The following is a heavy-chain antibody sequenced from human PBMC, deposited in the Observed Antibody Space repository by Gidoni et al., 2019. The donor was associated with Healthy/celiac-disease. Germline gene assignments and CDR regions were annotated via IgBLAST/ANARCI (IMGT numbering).Heavy chain of an antibody. CDR1: GGSIRSGSYY. J-gene: IGHJ4*02. V-gene: IGHV4-61*02. Sequence: QVQLQESGPGLVQPSQTLSLTCTVSGGSIRSGSYYWSWIRPPAGKGREWIGRIYTRGRTNYNPSIKSRVTISVDTSKTQFSLKLSSVTAADTDVYYCACSPVVAATGFDYWGQGTRVTVAS. D-gene: IGHD2-15*01. CDR3: ACSPVVAATGFDY. CDR2: IYTRGRT.